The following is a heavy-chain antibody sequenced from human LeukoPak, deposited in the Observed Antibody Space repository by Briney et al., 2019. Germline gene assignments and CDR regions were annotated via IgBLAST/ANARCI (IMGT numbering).Heavy chain of an antibody. CDR1: GFTFSSYE. CDR2: ISSSGSTI. J-gene: IGHJ5*02. CDR3: ARGRTVTAYNWFDP. V-gene: IGHV3-48*03. Sequence: GSLRLSCAASGFTFSSYEMNWVRQAPGKGLEWVSCISSSGSTIYYADSVKGRFTISRDNAKNSLYLQMNSLRAEDTAVYYCARGRTVTAYNWFDPWGQGTLVTVSS. D-gene: IGHD4-11*01.